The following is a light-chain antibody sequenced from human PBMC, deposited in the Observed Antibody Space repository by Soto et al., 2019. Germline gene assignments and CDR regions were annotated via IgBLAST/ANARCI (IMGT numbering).Light chain of an antibody. V-gene: IGKV1-39*01. CDR1: QTISSY. J-gene: IGKJ5*01. CDR2: AAS. Sequence: DIQMTQTPSSLSASLGDRVTITCRASQTISSYLNWYQQKPGKAPKVLIYAASSLQSGVPSRFSGSGSGTDFTLTISSLQTEDFATYYCQQSYSMPITFGQGTRLEIK. CDR3: QQSYSMPIT.